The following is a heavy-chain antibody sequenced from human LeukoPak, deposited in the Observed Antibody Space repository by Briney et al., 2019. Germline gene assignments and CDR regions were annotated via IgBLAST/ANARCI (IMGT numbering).Heavy chain of an antibody. CDR1: GFTFSSYA. J-gene: IGHJ4*01. CDR2: ISGSGGST. D-gene: IGHD3-22*01. Sequence: GGSLRLSCVGSGFTFSSYAMSWVRQAPGKGLEWVSVISGSGGSTNHADSVKGRFTISRDNSKNTLYLQTNSLRAEDTAVYYCAKDVDSSGYPTYYFNHWAHGTLLPFPS. V-gene: IGHV3-23*01. CDR3: AKDVDSSGYPTYYFNH.